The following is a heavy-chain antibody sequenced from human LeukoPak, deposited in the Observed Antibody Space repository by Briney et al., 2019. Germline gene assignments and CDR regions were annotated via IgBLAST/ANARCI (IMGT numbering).Heavy chain of an antibody. CDR3: ARNVVVAASAFDI. CDR2: IYPGDSDT. Sequence: GASLKISCKGSGYSFTSYWIGWVRQLPGKGLEWMGIIYPGDSDTRYSPSFQGQVTISADKSISTAYLQWSSLKASDTAMYYCARNVVVAASAFDIWGQGTMITVSS. J-gene: IGHJ3*02. D-gene: IGHD2-15*01. CDR1: GYSFTSYW. V-gene: IGHV5-51*01.